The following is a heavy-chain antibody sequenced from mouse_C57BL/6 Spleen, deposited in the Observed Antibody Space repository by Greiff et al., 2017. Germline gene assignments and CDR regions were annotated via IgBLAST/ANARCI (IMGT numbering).Heavy chain of an antibody. CDR1: GYAFSSSW. CDR3: AVYYGKTYYAMDY. D-gene: IGHD2-1*01. Sequence: QVQLQQSGPELVKPGASVKISCKASGYAFSSSWMNWVKQRPGKGLEWIGRIYPGDGDTNYNGKFKGKATLTADKSSSTAYMQLSSLTSEDSAVYFCAVYYGKTYYAMDYWGQGTSVTVSS. V-gene: IGHV1-82*01. J-gene: IGHJ4*01. CDR2: IYPGDGDT.